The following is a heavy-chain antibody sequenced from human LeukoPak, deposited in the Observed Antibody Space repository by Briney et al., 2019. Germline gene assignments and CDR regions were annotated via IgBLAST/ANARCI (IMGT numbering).Heavy chain of an antibody. D-gene: IGHD3-22*01. Sequence: GGSLTLSCAASGFTFSSYSMNWVRQAPGKGLEWVSSMCSSSSNIYYADTEKRRFTLSRDNAKNSLYPQMNSQRAEDTAVYYCARSQLKITYDYDSSGYYHPVDFDYWGREPWSPSPQ. V-gene: IGHV3-21*01. CDR3: ARSQLKITYDYDSSGYYHPVDFDY. CDR1: GFTFSSYS. J-gene: IGHJ4*02. CDR2: MCSSSSNI.